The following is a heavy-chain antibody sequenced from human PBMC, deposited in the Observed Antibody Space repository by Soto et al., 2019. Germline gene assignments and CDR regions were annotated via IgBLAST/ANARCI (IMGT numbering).Heavy chain of an antibody. V-gene: IGHV3-33*08. Sequence: LGGSLRLSCAASGFTFSSYAMSWVRQAPGKGLEWVAVICYDGSSKYYADSVKGRFTISRDNSKNTLYLQMNSLRAEDTAVYYCARDVSSSWYGYYYYYMDVWGKGTTVTVSS. J-gene: IGHJ6*03. CDR3: ARDVSSSWYGYYYYYMDV. D-gene: IGHD6-13*01. CDR1: GFTFSSYA. CDR2: ICYDGSSK.